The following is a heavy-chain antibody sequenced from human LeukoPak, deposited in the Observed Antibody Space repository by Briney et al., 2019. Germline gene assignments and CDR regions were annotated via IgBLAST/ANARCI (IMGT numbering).Heavy chain of an antibody. Sequence: GGSLRLSCAVSGFTFNTAWMSWFRQAPVKGLEYIGRIKSITDGGTTYYAAPVKGRFTISRDDSKNTLYLQMNGLKIEDTALYYCTADLRLWGQGTLVTVSS. V-gene: IGHV3-15*01. CDR2: IKSITDGGTT. J-gene: IGHJ1*01. CDR1: GFTFNTAW. CDR3: TADLRL. D-gene: IGHD3-16*01.